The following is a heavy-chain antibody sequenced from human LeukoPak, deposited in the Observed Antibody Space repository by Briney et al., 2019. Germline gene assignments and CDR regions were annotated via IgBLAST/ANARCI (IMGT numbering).Heavy chain of an antibody. D-gene: IGHD4-17*01. CDR1: GFTFSSYA. CDR2: ISGSGGST. Sequence: GGSLRLSCAASGFTFSSYAMSWVRQAPGKGLEWVSAISGSGGSTYYADSVKGRFTISRDNSKNTLYLQMNSLRAEDTAVYYCAKDLNYGDYGSAFDYWGQGTLVTVSS. CDR3: AKDLNYGDYGSAFDY. V-gene: IGHV3-23*01. J-gene: IGHJ4*02.